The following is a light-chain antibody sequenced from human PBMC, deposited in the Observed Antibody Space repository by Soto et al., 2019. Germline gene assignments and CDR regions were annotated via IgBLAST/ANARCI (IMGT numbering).Light chain of an antibody. CDR1: QSVSRH. J-gene: IGKJ4*01. Sequence: EVVLTQSPATLSLSPGERATLSCRASQSVSRHLAWYQQKPGQAPRLLILDASDRATGIPARFSGGGSGTNFTLTISSLEPEDFAVYYCQQRSNWPPVTFGGGTKVEIK. CDR2: DAS. V-gene: IGKV3-11*01. CDR3: QQRSNWPPVT.